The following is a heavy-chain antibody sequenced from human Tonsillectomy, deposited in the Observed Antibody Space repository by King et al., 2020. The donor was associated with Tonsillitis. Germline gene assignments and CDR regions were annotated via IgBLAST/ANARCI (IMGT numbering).Heavy chain of an antibody. D-gene: IGHD3-22*01. CDR3: AKGANYYDSSGYYSYYYYMDV. CDR1: GFTFSSYA. V-gene: IGHV3-23*04. Sequence: VQLVESGGGLVQSGGSLRLSCAASGFTFSSYAMSWVRQAPGKGLEWVSTIIGSGGSTYYADSVKGRFTISRDNSKNTLYLQVNSLRAEETAVYYCAKGANYYDSSGYYSYYYYMDVWGKGTTVTVSS. CDR2: IIGSGGST. J-gene: IGHJ6*03.